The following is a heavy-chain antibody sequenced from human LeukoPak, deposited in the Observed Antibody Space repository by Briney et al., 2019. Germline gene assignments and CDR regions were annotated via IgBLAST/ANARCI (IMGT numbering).Heavy chain of an antibody. CDR3: ARGLLWFGELYSFGFDP. J-gene: IGHJ5*02. CDR2: IYTSGST. V-gene: IGHV4-4*07. D-gene: IGHD3-10*01. Sequence: SETLSLTCTVSGGSISSYYWSWIRQPAGKGLEWIGRIYTSGSTNYNPSLKSRVTMSVDTSKNQFSLKLSSVTAADTAVYYCARGLLWFGELYSFGFDPRGQGTLVTVSS. CDR1: GGSISSYY.